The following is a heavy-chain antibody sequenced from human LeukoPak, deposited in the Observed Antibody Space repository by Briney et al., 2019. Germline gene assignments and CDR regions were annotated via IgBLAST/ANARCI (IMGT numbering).Heavy chain of an antibody. CDR3: AREGGYCSSTSCYGDWFDP. CDR1: GFTFSDYY. CDR2: ISSSGSTI. V-gene: IGHV3-11*01. J-gene: IGHJ5*02. D-gene: IGHD2-2*01. Sequence: GGSLRLSCAASGFTFSDYYMSWIRQAPGKGLEWVSYISSSGSTIYYADSVKGRFTISRDNAKNSLYLQMNSLRAEDTAVYYCAREGGYCSSTSCYGDWFDPWGQGTLVTVSS.